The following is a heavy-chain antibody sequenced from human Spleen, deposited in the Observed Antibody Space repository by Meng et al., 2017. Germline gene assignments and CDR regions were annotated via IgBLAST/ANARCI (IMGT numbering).Heavy chain of an antibody. J-gene: IGHJ4*02. V-gene: IGHV4-34*01. CDR3: ARGPTTMAHDFDY. CDR2: INHSGST. Sequence: QGQPQVGGAGLLKPSGALSPTWVGFGWSFSDYYWSWIRQPPGKGLEWIGEINHSGSTNYNPSLESRATISVDTSQNNLSLKLNSLTAADSAVYYCARGPTTMAHDFDYWGQGTLVTVSS. D-gene: IGHD4-11*01. CDR1: GWSFSDYY.